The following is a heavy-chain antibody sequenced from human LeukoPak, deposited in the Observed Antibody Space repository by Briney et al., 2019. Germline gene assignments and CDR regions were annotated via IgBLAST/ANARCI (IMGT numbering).Heavy chain of an antibody. Sequence: SVKVSCKASGGTFSSYAISRVRQAPGQGLEWMGGIIPIFGTANYAQKFQGRVTITTDESTSTAYMELSSLRSEDTAVYYCATYSNYNPEHDAFDIWGQGTMVTVSS. V-gene: IGHV1-69*05. D-gene: IGHD4-11*01. CDR2: IIPIFGTA. J-gene: IGHJ3*02. CDR3: ATYSNYNPEHDAFDI. CDR1: GGTFSSYA.